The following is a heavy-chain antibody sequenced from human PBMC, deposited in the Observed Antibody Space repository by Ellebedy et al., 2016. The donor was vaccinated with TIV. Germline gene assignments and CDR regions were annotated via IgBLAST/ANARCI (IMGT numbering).Heavy chain of an antibody. CDR3: AASESADSDY. V-gene: IGHV4-59*01. D-gene: IGHD2-2*01. CDR1: GGSIRNYY. J-gene: IGHJ4*02. CDR2: MYSSGSS. Sequence: MPSETLSLTCTVSGGSIRNYYCTWIRQPPGKGLEWIGPMYSSGSSNYNPSLKSRVTKSIDPSKNQFSLKMSSVTAADTAGYYCAASESADSDYWGPGTLVTVSS.